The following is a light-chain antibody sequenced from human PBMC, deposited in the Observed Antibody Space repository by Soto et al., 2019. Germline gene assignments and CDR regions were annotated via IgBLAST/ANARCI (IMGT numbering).Light chain of an antibody. CDR3: QQYYSTPWT. CDR2: WAS. V-gene: IGKV4-1*01. J-gene: IGKJ1*01. CDR1: QSVLYSSNNKNY. Sequence: DLLLTPSPDSLSVSLGERATINCKSSQSVLYSSNNKNYLAWYQQKPGQPPKLLIYWASTRESGVPDRFSGSGSGTDFTLTISSLQAEDVAVYYCQQYYSTPWTFGQGTKVDI.